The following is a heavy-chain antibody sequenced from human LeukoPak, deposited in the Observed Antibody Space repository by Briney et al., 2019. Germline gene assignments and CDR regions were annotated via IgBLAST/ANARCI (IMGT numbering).Heavy chain of an antibody. V-gene: IGHV4-34*01. D-gene: IGHD3-10*01. Sequence: SETLSLTCAVYGGSFSGSYWSWIRQPPGKGLEWIGEINHSGGTNYNASLKSRVTISKDTSQNQFSLTMSSVTAADTAVYYCARGRVGRVPMIREIFTESSRYYCDGMDVWGQGTTVTVSS. J-gene: IGHJ6*02. CDR3: ARGRVGRVPMIREIFTESSRYYCDGMDV. CDR2: INHSGGT. CDR1: GGSFSGSY.